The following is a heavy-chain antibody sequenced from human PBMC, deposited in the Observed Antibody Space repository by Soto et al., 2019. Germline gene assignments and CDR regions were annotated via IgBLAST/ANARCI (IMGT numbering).Heavy chain of an antibody. V-gene: IGHV3-11*01. Sequence: QVQLVESGGGLVKPGGSLRLSCAASGFTFSGYYMSWVRQAPGKGLEWVSYISTSGSTICYADSGKGRFTISRDNAKNSLYLQMNSLRAEDTAVYYCARDIGYCSGGSCYRMGAFDIWGQGTMVTVSS. CDR3: ARDIGYCSGGSCYRMGAFDI. D-gene: IGHD2-15*01. J-gene: IGHJ3*02. CDR1: GFTFSGYY. CDR2: ISTSGSTI.